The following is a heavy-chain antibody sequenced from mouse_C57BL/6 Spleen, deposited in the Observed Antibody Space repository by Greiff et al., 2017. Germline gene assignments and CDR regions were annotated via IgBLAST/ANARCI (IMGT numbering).Heavy chain of an antibody. J-gene: IGHJ2*01. Sequence: QVQLQQPGAELVRPGSSVKLSCKASGYTFTSYWMDWVKQRPGQGLEWIGNIYPSDSETHYNQKFKDTATLTVDKSSSTAYMQLSSLTSEDSAVYYCARSHYYGSTHYFDYWGQGTTLTVSS. CDR1: GYTFTSYW. D-gene: IGHD1-1*01. CDR3: ARSHYYGSTHYFDY. CDR2: IYPSDSET. V-gene: IGHV1-61*01.